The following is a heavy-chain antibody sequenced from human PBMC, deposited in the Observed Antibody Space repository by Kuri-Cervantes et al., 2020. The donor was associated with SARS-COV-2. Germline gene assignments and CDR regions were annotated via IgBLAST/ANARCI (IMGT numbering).Heavy chain of an antibody. CDR1: GFTFSSYS. V-gene: IGHV3-48*01. CDR3: AREGWGSHNIYYFDY. D-gene: IGHD1-1*01. CDR2: ISSSSSTI. Sequence: GGSLRLSCAASGFTFSSYSMNWVRQAPGKGLEWVSYISSSSSTIYYADSVKGRFTISRDNAKNSLYVQMNSLRAEDTAVYYCAREGWGSHNIYYFDYWGQGTLVTVSS. J-gene: IGHJ4*02.